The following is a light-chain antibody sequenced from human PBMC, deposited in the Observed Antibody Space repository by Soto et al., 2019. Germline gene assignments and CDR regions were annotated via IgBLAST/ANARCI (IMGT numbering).Light chain of an antibody. CDR3: QQSYSTTWT. J-gene: IGKJ1*01. CDR1: QGISTY. Sequence: DIQMTQSPSSLSESAGDRVTITCRASQGISTYLNWYQQKPGKAPKLLIYAASGLQSGVPSRFSGSGSETDFTLTISSLQPEDFATYSCQQSYSTTWTFGQGTKVEIQ. V-gene: IGKV1-39*01. CDR2: AAS.